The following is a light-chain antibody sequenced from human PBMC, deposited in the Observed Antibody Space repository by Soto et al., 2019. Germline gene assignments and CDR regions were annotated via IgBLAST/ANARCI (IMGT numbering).Light chain of an antibody. CDR2: AAS. CDR3: LQDNNYPWT. V-gene: IGKV1-6*01. Sequence: AIQMTQSPSSLSASVGDRVTITCRASQGIRSGLGWYQQRPGKAPKLLIYAASSLKSGVPSRFSGSGSGTDFTLTISSLQPEDFATYYCLQDNNYPWTFGQGTKV. J-gene: IGKJ1*01. CDR1: QGIRSG.